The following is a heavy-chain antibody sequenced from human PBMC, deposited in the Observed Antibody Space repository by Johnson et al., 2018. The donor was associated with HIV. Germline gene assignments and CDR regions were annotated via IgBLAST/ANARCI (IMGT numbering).Heavy chain of an antibody. D-gene: IGHD3-16*02. J-gene: IGHJ3*02. V-gene: IGHV3-7*05. CDR3: ARPPAYLYKAAFSI. CDR1: GFTFDNFW. Sequence: VQLVESGGGVVQPGRSLRLSCAVSGFTFDNFWMAWVRQAPGKGLAWVANINQDGSETYYVGSVKGRFTISRDNAKNSLFLQMDSLRAEDTAVYFCARPPAYLYKAAFSIWGQGTMVTVSS. CDR2: INQDGSET.